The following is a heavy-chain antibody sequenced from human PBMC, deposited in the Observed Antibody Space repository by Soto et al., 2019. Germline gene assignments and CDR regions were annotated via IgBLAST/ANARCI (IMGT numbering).Heavy chain of an antibody. CDR2: ISIGGGTM. CDR3: TRAGNYRFDY. CDR1: GFTFSSYE. V-gene: IGHV3-48*03. D-gene: IGHD1-7*01. Sequence: GGSLRLSCEASGFTFSSYEMIWVRQAPGKGLEWVSYISIGGGTMYYADSVKGRFTISRDNAKNTLYLQMDSLRAEDTAVYYCTRAGNYRFDYWGQGTLVTVSS. J-gene: IGHJ4*02.